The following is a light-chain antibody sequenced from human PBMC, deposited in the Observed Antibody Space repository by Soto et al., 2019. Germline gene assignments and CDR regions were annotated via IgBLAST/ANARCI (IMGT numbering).Light chain of an antibody. V-gene: IGKV1-39*01. CDR3: QHSYITPRT. CDR2: AAS. J-gene: IGKJ1*01. Sequence: DFPMTQSPSSLSASVGDRVTITCRARQSIRSNLHWYQHKPGRAPTLLINAASSLQTGVPSRFRVSGSVTYFTLTITSLQPEYVATYYCQHSYITPRTFGQGTKVEIK. CDR1: QSIRSN.